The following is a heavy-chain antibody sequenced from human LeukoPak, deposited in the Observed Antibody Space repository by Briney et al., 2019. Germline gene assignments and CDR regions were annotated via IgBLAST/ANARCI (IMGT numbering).Heavy chain of an antibody. D-gene: IGHD3-10*01. CDR1: GGSISSYY. J-gene: IGHJ5*02. CDR3: ARGDGSGSYIWFDP. V-gene: IGHV4-59*12. CDR2: IYYSGST. Sequence: SETLSLTCTVSGGSISSYYWSWIRQPPGKGLEWIGYIYYSGSTYYNPSLKSRVTISVDRSKNQFSLKLSSVTAADTAVYYCARGDGSGSYIWFDPWGQGTLVTVSS.